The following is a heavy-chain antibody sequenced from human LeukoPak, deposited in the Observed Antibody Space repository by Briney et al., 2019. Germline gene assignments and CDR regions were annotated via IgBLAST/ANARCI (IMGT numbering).Heavy chain of an antibody. CDR3: ARDKIVGATIFDY. CDR1: GFTFSSYW. V-gene: IGHV3-7*01. CDR2: IKQEGSEK. Sequence: GGSLRLSCAASGFTFSSYWMRWVRQAPGKGREGVANIKQEGSEKYYVDSVKGRFTISRDNAKNSLYLQMNSLRAEDTAVYYCARDKIVGATIFDYWGQGTLVTVSS. J-gene: IGHJ4*02. D-gene: IGHD1-26*01.